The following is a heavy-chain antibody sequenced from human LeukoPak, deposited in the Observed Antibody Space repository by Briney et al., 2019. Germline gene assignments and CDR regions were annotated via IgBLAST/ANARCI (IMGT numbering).Heavy chain of an antibody. V-gene: IGHV1-2*04. CDR1: GYTFTGYY. CDR3: ARRAQLLLWFGEPDGDAFDI. Sequence: ASVKLSCKASGYTFTGYYMHWVRQAPGQGLEWMGWINPNSGGTNYAQKFQGWVSMTRDTSISTAYMELSRLRSDDTAVYYCARRAQLLLWFGEPDGDAFDIWGQGTMVTVSS. J-gene: IGHJ3*02. D-gene: IGHD3-10*01. CDR2: INPNSGGT.